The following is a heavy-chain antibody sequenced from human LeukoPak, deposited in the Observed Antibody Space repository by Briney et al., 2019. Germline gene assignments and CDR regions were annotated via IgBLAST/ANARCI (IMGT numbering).Heavy chain of an antibody. Sequence: GGSLRLSCAVSEFSLSHFAMHWVRQAPGKGLEWLAVVSSHGNAGYYADSVKGRFTISRDNSKSTLYLQIDSLRPDDTAIYYCTRDASNFNDFDYWGQGTLVTVSS. CDR3: TRDASNFNDFDY. D-gene: IGHD5-24*01. V-gene: IGHV3-30*01. CDR2: VSSHGNAG. J-gene: IGHJ4*02. CDR1: EFSLSHFA.